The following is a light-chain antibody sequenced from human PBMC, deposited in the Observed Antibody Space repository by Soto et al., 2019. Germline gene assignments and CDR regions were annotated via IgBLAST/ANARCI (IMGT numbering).Light chain of an antibody. J-gene: IGLJ2*01. CDR3: QSYDSSLSGSV. CDR1: ISNIGAGYD. V-gene: IGLV1-40*01. CDR2: GSS. Sequence: QAVVTQPPSVSGAPGRGVIISCTGSISNIGAGYDVHWYQQLPGTAPRLLIYGSSNRPSGVPDRFSGSKSGTSASLAITGLQADDEADYYCQSYDSSLSGSVFGGGTKLTVL.